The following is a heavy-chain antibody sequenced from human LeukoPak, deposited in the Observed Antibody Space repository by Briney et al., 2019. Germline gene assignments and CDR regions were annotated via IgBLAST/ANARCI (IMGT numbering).Heavy chain of an antibody. D-gene: IGHD4-17*01. CDR2: IYYSGST. J-gene: IGHJ1*01. CDR3: ARAYGDYVEYFQH. V-gene: IGHV4-30-4*01. CDR1: GGSISSGDYY. Sequence: SETLSLTCTVSGGSISSGDYYWSWIRQPPGKGLEWIGYIYYSGSTYYNPSLKSRVTISVDTSKNQFSLKLSSVTAADTAVYYCARAYGDYVEYFQHWGQGTLVTVPS.